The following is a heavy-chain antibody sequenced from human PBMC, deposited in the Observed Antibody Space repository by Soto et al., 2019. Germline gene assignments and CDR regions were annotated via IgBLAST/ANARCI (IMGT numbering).Heavy chain of an antibody. J-gene: IGHJ5*02. CDR2: IYYSGST. V-gene: IGHV4-31*03. Sequence: QVQLQESGPGLVKPSQTLSLTCTVSGGSISSGGYYWSWIRQHPGKGLEWIGYIYYSGSTYYNPSLKSRVTISVDTSKNQFSLKLSSVTAADTAVYYCARGRRVVVPAAIGNWFDPWGQGTLVTVSS. CDR1: GGSISSGGYY. D-gene: IGHD2-2*02. CDR3: ARGRRVVVPAAIGNWFDP.